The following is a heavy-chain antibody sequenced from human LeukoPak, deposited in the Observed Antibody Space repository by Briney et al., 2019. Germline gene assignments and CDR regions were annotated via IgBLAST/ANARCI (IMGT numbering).Heavy chain of an antibody. V-gene: IGHV1-69*01. CDR3: ARDGSNWNRPVDAFDI. CDR2: IIPIFGTA. J-gene: IGHJ3*02. CDR1: GGTFSSYA. D-gene: IGHD1-20*01. Sequence: ASVKVSCKASGGTFSSYAISWVRQAPGQGLEWMGGIIPIFGTANYAQKFQGRVTITADESTTTAYMELSSLRSEDTAVYYCARDGSNWNRPVDAFDIWGQGTMVTVSS.